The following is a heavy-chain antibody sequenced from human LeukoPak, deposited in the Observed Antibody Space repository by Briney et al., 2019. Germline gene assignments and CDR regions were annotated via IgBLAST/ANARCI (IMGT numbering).Heavy chain of an antibody. CDR1: GFTFSSYS. V-gene: IGHV3-21*01. D-gene: IGHD3-10*02. CDR3: ARAPTMSPTSFDY. Sequence: PGGSLRLSCAASGFTFSSYSMNWVRQAPGKGLEWVSSISSSSSYIYYADSVKGRFTISRDNAKNSLYLQMNSLRAEDTAVYYCARAPTMSPTSFDYWGQGTLVTVSS. J-gene: IGHJ4*02. CDR2: ISSSSSYI.